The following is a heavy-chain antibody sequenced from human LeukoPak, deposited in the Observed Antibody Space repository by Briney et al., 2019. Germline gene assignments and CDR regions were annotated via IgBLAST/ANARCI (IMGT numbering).Heavy chain of an antibody. Sequence: GGSLRLSCAASGFTFSSYGIHWVCQAPGKGLEWVAFIRHDGSNKYYADSVKGRFTISRDNAKNMLYLQINSLSVEDTAIYYCARGGKLEPTAMASWGQGSLVVVSS. CDR3: ARGGKLEPTAMAS. J-gene: IGHJ5*02. V-gene: IGHV3-30*02. D-gene: IGHD5-18*01. CDR2: IRHDGSNK. CDR1: GFTFSSYG.